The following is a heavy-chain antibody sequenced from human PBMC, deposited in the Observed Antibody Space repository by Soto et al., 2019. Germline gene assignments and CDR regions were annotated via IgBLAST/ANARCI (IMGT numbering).Heavy chain of an antibody. CDR3: ARDRAGYDVSDYYGMDV. CDR1: GGSISSGGYY. D-gene: IGHD2-2*01. Sequence: SETLSLTCTVSGGSISSGGYYWSWIRQHPGKGLEWIGYIYYSGSTYYNPSLKSRVTISVDTSKNQFSLKLSSVTAADTAVYYCARDRAGYDVSDYYGMDVWGQGTTVTVSS. CDR2: IYYSGST. J-gene: IGHJ6*02. V-gene: IGHV4-31*03.